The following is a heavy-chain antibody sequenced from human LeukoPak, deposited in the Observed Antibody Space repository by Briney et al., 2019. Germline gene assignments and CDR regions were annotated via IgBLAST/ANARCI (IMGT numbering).Heavy chain of an antibody. CDR2: INHNGNVN. CDR1: GFTFSSYW. CDR3: ARRPYSDTSGRLSDV. J-gene: IGHJ6*02. D-gene: IGHD3-22*01. V-gene: IGHV3-7*01. Sequence: PGGSLRLSCAASGFTFSSYWMNWARQAPGKGLEWVASINHNGNVNYYVDSVKGRFTISRDNAKNSLYLQMNSLRDEDTAVYYCARRPYSDTSGRLSDVWGQGTTVTVSS.